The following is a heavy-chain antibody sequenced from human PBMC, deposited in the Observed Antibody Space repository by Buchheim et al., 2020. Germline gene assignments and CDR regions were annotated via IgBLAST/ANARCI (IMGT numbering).Heavy chain of an antibody. Sequence: QVQLVESGGGVVQPGRSLRLSCAASGFTFSSYGMHWVRQAPGKGLEWVAVISYDGSNKHYADSVKGRFTISRDNSKNTLYLQMNSLRAEDTAVYYCAKELYYDSSGYYNDYWGQGTL. V-gene: IGHV3-30*18. CDR3: AKELYYDSSGYYNDY. CDR2: ISYDGSNK. D-gene: IGHD3-22*01. J-gene: IGHJ4*02. CDR1: GFTFSSYG.